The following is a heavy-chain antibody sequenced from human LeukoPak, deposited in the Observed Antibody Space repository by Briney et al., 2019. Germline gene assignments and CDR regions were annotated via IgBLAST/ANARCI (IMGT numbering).Heavy chain of an antibody. V-gene: IGHV3-30*04. CDR1: GFTFSSYA. D-gene: IGHD6-19*01. Sequence: GGSLRLSCAASGFTFSSYAMHWVRQAPGKGLEWVAVISYDGSNKYYADSVKGRFTISRDNSKNTLYLQMNSLRAEDTAVYYCARDPFYRRSGWYGGYFDYWGQGTLSPSPQ. CDR2: ISYDGSNK. CDR3: ARDPFYRRSGWYGGYFDY. J-gene: IGHJ4*02.